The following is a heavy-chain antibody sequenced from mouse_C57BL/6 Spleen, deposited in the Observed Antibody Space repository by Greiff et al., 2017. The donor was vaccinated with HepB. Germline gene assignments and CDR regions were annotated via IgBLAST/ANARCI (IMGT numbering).Heavy chain of an antibody. Sequence: EVKLMESGGDLVKPGGSLKLSCAASGFTFSSYGMSWVRQTPDKRLEWVATISSGGSYTYYPDSVKGRFTISRDNAKNTLYLQMSSLKSEDTAMYYCARHGNWDGAMDYWGQGTSVTVSS. CDR3: ARHGNWDGAMDY. V-gene: IGHV5-6*01. D-gene: IGHD4-1*01. CDR1: GFTFSSYG. CDR2: ISSGGSYT. J-gene: IGHJ4*01.